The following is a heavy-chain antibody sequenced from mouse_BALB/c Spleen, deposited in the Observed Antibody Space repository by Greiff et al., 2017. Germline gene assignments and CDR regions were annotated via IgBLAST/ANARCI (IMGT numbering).Heavy chain of an antibody. CDR1: GFTFSSYA. V-gene: IGHV5-9-4*01. CDR3: ARDGIANAMDY. Sequence: VQLVESGGGLVKPGGSLKLSCAASGFTFSSYAMSWVRQSPEKRLEWVAEISSGGSYTYYPDTVTGRFTISRDNAKNTLYLEMSSLRSEDTAMYYCARDGIANAMDYWGQGTSVTVSS. D-gene: IGHD1-1*01. CDR2: ISSGGSYT. J-gene: IGHJ4*01.